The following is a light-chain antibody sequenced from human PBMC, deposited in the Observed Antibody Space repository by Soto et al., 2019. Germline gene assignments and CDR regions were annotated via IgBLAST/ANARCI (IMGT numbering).Light chain of an antibody. CDR2: GAS. CDR1: QSVRNSY. CDR3: QQYGSSPYP. J-gene: IGKJ2*01. Sequence: EILLTQSPGTLSLSPGERATLSCRASQSVRNSYLAWYQQKPGQAPRLLIYGASGRATGIPDRFSGSGSGTAFTLTISRLEPEDFAVYYCQQYGSSPYPFGQGTKLEI. V-gene: IGKV3-20*01.